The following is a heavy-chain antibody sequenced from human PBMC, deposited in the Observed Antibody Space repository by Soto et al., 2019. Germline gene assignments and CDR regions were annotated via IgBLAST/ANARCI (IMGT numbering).Heavy chain of an antibody. CDR2: IYYSGST. CDR3: ARGLHLGEYTLSKNPKPYFDY. V-gene: IGHV4-39*01. J-gene: IGHJ4*02. CDR1: GGSISSSSYY. D-gene: IGHD3-16*01. Sequence: QLQLQESGPGLVKPSETLSLTCTVSGGSISSSSYYWGWIRQPPGKGLEWIGSIYYSGSTYYNPSLKSRVTISVDTSKNQFSLKLSSVTAADTAVYYCARGLHLGEYTLSKNPKPYFDYWGQGTLVTVSS.